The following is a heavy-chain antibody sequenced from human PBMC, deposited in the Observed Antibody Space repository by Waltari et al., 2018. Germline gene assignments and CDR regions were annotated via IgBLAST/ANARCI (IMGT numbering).Heavy chain of an antibody. V-gene: IGHV1-24*01. CDR2: FDPEDGET. CDR1: GSTLTKLS. CDR3: ATDAGLSGSYRAFDY. J-gene: IGHJ4*02. Sequence: QVQLVQSGAEVKKPGASVKVSCKVSGSTLTKLSFNWWGQAPGKGLEWMGGFDPEDGETIYAQKFQGRVTMTEDTSTDTAYMELSSLRSEDTAVYYCATDAGLSGSYRAFDYWGQGTLVTVSS. D-gene: IGHD1-26*01.